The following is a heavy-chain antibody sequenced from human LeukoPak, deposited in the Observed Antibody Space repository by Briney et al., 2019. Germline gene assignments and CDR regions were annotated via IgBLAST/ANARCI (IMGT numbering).Heavy chain of an antibody. CDR1: GFTFSSYA. CDR2: ITRSSSYI. D-gene: IGHD1-26*01. CDR3: ATSGSGGNYPLDY. V-gene: IGHV3-21*01. J-gene: IGHJ4*02. Sequence: GGSLRLSCAASGFTFSSYAMNWVRKAPGKGQEWVSSITRSSSYIYYADSVKGRFTISRDNAKNSLFLQVNSLRAEDTALYYCATSGSGGNYPLDYWGQGTLVTVSS.